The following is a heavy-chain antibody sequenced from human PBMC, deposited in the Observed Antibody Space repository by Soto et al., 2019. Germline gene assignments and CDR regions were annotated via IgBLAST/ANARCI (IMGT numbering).Heavy chain of an antibody. J-gene: IGHJ6*02. CDR3: TRPGVDSRGNNYGMDV. CDR1: GYKFANYW. D-gene: IGHD3-22*01. CDR2: IYPGDSDT. Sequence: GESLKISCKGFGYKFANYWIGWVRQMPGKGLEWMGIIYPGDSDTRYSPSFQGQVTISADKSINTAYLQWSSLKASDTAIYYCTRPGVDSRGNNYGMDVWGQGTTVTVSS. V-gene: IGHV5-51*01.